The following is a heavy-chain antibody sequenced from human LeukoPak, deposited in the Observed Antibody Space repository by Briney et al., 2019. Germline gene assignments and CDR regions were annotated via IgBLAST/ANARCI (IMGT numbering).Heavy chain of an antibody. J-gene: IGHJ6*04. CDR1: GFTLSSHA. Sequence: GGSLRLSCAASGFTLSSHAMGWVRQAPGKGLGWVSVFSGRGDSTYYAESVKGRFTISRDNSKNTLYLKMKSLRAEDTAGYYCAKHIWGSLVYYGMDVWGKGTTVTVSS. CDR2: FSGRGDST. D-gene: IGHD3-16*01. CDR3: AKHIWGSLVYYGMDV. V-gene: IGHV3-23*01.